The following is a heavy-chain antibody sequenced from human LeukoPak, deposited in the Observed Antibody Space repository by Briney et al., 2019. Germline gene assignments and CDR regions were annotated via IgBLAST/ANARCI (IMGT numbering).Heavy chain of an antibody. CDR1: GDSISPYY. D-gene: IGHD5/OR15-5a*01. Sequence: SETLSLTCTVSGDSISPYYWSWIRQPPGKGLEWIGYIYYSGNTNYNPSLKSRVTISVDTSRNQFSLKLTSVTAADTAVYYCAREGVSSIKYFDCWGQGTLVTVSS. V-gene: IGHV4-59*01. CDR2: IYYSGNT. J-gene: IGHJ4*02. CDR3: AREGVSSIKYFDC.